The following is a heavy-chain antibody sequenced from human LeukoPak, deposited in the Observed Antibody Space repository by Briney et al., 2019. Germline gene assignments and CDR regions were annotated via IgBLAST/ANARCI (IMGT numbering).Heavy chain of an antibody. V-gene: IGHV1-8*01. Sequence: GASVKVSCKASGYTFTSYDINWVRQATGQGLEWMGWMNPNSGNTGYAQKFQGRVTITRNTSISTAYMELSSLRSEDTAVYYCARGMRYYDFWSGYYYFDYWGQGTLVTVSS. CDR1: GYTFTSYD. J-gene: IGHJ4*02. D-gene: IGHD3-3*01. CDR3: ARGMRYYDFWSGYYYFDY. CDR2: MNPNSGNT.